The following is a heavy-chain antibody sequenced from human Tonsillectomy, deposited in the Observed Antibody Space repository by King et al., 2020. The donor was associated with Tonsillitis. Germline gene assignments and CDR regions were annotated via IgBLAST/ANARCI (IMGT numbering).Heavy chain of an antibody. D-gene: IGHD2-2*01. Sequence: VQLVESGGGVVQPGRSLRLSCAASGFTFSSYGMHWVRQAPGKGLEWVAVISYDGSKKYYTDSVKGRFTISRDNSKNTLSLQMNSLRAEDTAVYYCAKDRVGGYCSTTSCNPDYWGQGTLVTVSS. CDR1: GFTFSSYG. CDR2: ISYDGSKK. CDR3: AKDRVGGYCSTTSCNPDY. J-gene: IGHJ4*02. V-gene: IGHV3-30*18.